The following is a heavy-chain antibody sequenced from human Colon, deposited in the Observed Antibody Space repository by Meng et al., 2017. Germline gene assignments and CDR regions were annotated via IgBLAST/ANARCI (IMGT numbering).Heavy chain of an antibody. D-gene: IGHD5-18*01. J-gene: IGHJ4*02. V-gene: IGHV1-18*01. CDR3: ARADDPWPWTHHPH. CDR1: GFTFTSHG. CDR2: ISAYNGRT. Sequence: QILLGQSGAEGKNPGASVKGSCKASGFTFTSHGFVWVRRAPGQGLENMGWISAYNGRTNYAPKFHGRVTMTTDTPTTTVYMELRSLRHDDTAIYYCARADDPWPWTHHPHWGQGTLVTVSS.